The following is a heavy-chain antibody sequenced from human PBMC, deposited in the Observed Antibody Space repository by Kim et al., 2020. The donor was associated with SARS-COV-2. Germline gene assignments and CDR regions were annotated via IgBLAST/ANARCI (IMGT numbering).Heavy chain of an antibody. Sequence: NTFFADSVKVRFTISRDNSKNSLYLQMHSLRTEDTALYYCAKDRAGGVGYWGQGTLGTVSS. CDR2: NT. V-gene: IGHV3-43*01. J-gene: IGHJ4*02. CDR3: AKDRAGGVGY. D-gene: IGHD2-8*02.